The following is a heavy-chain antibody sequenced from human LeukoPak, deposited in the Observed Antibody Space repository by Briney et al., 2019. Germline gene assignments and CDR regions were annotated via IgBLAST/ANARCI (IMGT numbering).Heavy chain of an antibody. Sequence: GASVKVSCKASGYTFTSYYMHWVRQAPGQGLEWMGIINPSGGSTSHAQKFQGRVTMTRDTSTSTVYMELSSLRSEDTAVYYCARDDFWSGYYRGGYDYWGQGTLVTVSS. J-gene: IGHJ4*02. CDR2: INPSGGST. D-gene: IGHD3-3*01. CDR3: ARDDFWSGYYRGGYDY. V-gene: IGHV1-46*01. CDR1: GYTFTSYY.